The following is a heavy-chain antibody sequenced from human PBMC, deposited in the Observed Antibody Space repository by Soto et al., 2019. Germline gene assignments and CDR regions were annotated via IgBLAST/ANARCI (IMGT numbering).Heavy chain of an antibody. CDR3: ARAGGLLLDY. D-gene: IGHD2-15*01. Sequence: QVQLVESGGGVVQPGRSLRLSCAASGFTFSSYAMHWVRQAPGKGLEWVAVISYAGSNKYYADSVKGRFTISRDISKNTLYLQMNSGGAEDTAVYYCARAGGLLLDYWGSGTLVTVSS. CDR1: GFTFSSYA. J-gene: IGHJ4*02. CDR2: ISYAGSNK. V-gene: IGHV3-30-3*01.